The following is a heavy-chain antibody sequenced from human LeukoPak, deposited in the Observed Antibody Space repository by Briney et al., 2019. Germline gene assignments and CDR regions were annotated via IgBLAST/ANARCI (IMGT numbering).Heavy chain of an antibody. CDR1: GLTFRTTW. Sequence: PTGGSLRLSCAASGLTFRTTWMHWVRQAPGKGLMWVSRMNGEGTTIDYADSVKGRFTVSRDYAKNTLFLQMNSLRAEDTAIYYCTRVGYIDEGIDYWGQGTLVTVSS. V-gene: IGHV3-74*01. D-gene: IGHD5-24*01. J-gene: IGHJ4*02. CDR2: MNGEGTTI. CDR3: TRVGYIDEGIDY.